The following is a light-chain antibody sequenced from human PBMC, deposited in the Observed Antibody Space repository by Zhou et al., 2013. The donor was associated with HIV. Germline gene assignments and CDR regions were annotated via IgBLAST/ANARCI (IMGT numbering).Light chain of an antibody. Sequence: ENVLTQSPGTLSLSVGERATLSCRASQSLNSDYLAWYQHRPGQAPKLLIYDTSSRATGIPDRFSGSGSGTDFTLTISGLEPEDFAVFYCQQYDSSPFTFGQGTRLEIK. CDR2: DTS. V-gene: IGKV3-20*01. CDR3: QQYDSSPFT. J-gene: IGKJ5*01. CDR1: QSLNSDY.